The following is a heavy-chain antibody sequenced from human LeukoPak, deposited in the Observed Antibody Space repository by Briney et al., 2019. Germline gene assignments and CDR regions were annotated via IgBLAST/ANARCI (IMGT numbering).Heavy chain of an antibody. Sequence: SETLSLTCAVYGGSFSGYYWSWIRQPPGKGLEWIGEINHSGSTNYNPSLKSRVTISVDTSKNQFSLKLSSVTAADTAVYYCARGQGYGGNFRKFDYWGQGTLVTVSS. CDR3: ARGQGYGGNFRKFDY. V-gene: IGHV4-34*01. CDR2: INHSGST. D-gene: IGHD4-23*01. CDR1: GGSFSGYY. J-gene: IGHJ4*02.